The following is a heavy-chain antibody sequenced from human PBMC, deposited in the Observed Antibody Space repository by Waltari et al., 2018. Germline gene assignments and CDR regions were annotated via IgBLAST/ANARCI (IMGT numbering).Heavy chain of an antibody. CDR2: ITSQNDGATT. CDR1: GFSFTPAW. CDR3: TTLDAPWGG. Sequence: EVRMVESGGGSLKPGDSLRLSGVASGFSFTPAWLTWVRQAPGKGLEWVGRITSQNDGATTDFAASVRGRFSISRDDSQNMVFLQMNSLKTEDTAVYYCTTLDAPWGGWGHGTLVTVSS. J-gene: IGHJ4*01. V-gene: IGHV3-15*01. D-gene: IGHD7-27*01.